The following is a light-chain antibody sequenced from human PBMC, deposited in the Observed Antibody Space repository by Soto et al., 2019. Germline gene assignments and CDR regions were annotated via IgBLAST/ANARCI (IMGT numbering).Light chain of an antibody. J-gene: IGKJ3*01. CDR2: DAS. CDR1: QDISNY. V-gene: IGKV1-33*01. CDR3: QQYDKLPFT. Sequence: DIQMTQSPSSLSASVGDRVTITCQASQDISNYLNWYQQKPGKAPKLLIYDASNLETGVPSRFSGSGSGTDFTFTISSLQPEDIATYYCQQYDKLPFTFGHGTKVYIK.